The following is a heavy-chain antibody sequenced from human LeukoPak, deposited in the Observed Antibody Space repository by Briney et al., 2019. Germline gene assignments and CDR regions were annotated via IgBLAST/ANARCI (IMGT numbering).Heavy chain of an antibody. Sequence: PGGSLRLSCAASGFTFSSYWMSWVRQAPGKGLEWVANIKQDGSEKYYVDSVKGRLTISRDNAKNSLYLQMNSLRAEDTAVYYCARDRGGWLRFFEPVFDYWGQGTLVTVSS. V-gene: IGHV3-7*01. J-gene: IGHJ4*02. CDR3: ARDRGGWLRFFEPVFDY. CDR1: GFTFSSYW. CDR2: IKQDGSEK. D-gene: IGHD5-12*01.